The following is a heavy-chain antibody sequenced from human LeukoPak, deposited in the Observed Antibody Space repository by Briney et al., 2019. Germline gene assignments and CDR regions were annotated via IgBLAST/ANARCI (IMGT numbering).Heavy chain of an antibody. Sequence: GGSLRLSCAASGFTFSSYAMSWVRQAPGKGLEWVSVIYSGGSTYYADSVKGRFTISRDNSKNTLYLQMNSLRAEDTAVYYCASAYSPHGSLRYWGQGTLVTVSS. CDR2: IYSGGST. CDR3: ASAYSPHGSLRY. CDR1: GFTFSSYA. J-gene: IGHJ4*02. V-gene: IGHV3-66*01. D-gene: IGHD2-15*01.